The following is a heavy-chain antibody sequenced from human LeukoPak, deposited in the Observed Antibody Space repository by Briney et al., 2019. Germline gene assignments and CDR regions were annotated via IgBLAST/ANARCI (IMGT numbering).Heavy chain of an antibody. J-gene: IGHJ4*02. V-gene: IGHV3-7*01. CDR1: GFTFSSYW. D-gene: IGHD3-10*01. CDR3: ARDAMRGGDFDY. CDR2: IKEDGSGK. Sequence: GGSLRLSCAASGFTFSSYWMTWLRQAPGKGLEWVANIKEDGSGKYYVGSVQGRFTISRDNAKNSLYLQMYSLTVEDTAVYFCARDAMRGGDFDYWGQGTLVTVSS.